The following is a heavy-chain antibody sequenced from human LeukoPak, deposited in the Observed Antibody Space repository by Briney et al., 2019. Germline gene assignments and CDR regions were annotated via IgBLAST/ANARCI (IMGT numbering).Heavy chain of an antibody. CDR1: GFTFSSYG. D-gene: IGHD4-11*01. CDR2: IWFDGSNQ. Sequence: GGSLRLSCAASGFTFSSYGLHWFRQAPAKGLEWVAVIWFDGSNQFYADSVKGRFTISRDNSKNTLYLQMNSLRAEDTAVYYCARDHQYTYTNYGDYWGQGTLVTVSS. CDR3: ARDHQYTYTNYGDY. V-gene: IGHV3-33*01. J-gene: IGHJ4*02.